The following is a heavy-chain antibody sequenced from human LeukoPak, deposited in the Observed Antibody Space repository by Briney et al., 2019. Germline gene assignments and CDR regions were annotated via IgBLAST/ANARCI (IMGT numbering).Heavy chain of an antibody. V-gene: IGHV3-43*02. CDR3: AKATGSGSFLVDY. Sequence: GGSLRLSCAASAFTFENFAMHWVRQGPRKGLEWVSLISADGATTHYTDSVKGRFTVSRDNSKNSLFLQMNSLRTEDTAFYYCAKATGSGSFLVDYLGQVTLLTVSS. CDR2: ISADGATT. D-gene: IGHD3-10*01. J-gene: IGHJ4*02. CDR1: AFTFENFA.